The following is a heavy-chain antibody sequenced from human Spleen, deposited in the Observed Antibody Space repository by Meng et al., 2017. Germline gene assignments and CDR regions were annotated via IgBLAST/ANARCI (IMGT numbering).Heavy chain of an antibody. V-gene: IGHV3-23*01. CDR1: GFTFSSYA. J-gene: IGHJ5*02. CDR3: TINRAAVAGHWFDP. D-gene: IGHD6-19*01. CDR2: ISGSGGST. Sequence: GESLKISCAASGFTFSSYAMSWVRQAPGKGLEWVSAISGSGGSTYYADSVKGRFTISRDNSKNTLYLQMNHLRAEDTAIYYCTINRAAVAGHWFDPWGQGTLVTVSS.